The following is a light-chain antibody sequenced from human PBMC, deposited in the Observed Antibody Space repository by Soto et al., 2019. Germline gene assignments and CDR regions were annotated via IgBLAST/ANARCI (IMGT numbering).Light chain of an antibody. Sequence: QPVLTQPPSVSGTPGQRVTISCSTSSSNIGDNTVSWYQVLPGTAPKPLIYTNNQRPSGVPDRFSGSRSGTSASLAISALQSEDEADYYCAAWDDSLNGHVFGTGTKVTVL. CDR3: AAWDDSLNGHV. CDR1: SSNIGDNT. V-gene: IGLV1-44*01. CDR2: TNN. J-gene: IGLJ1*01.